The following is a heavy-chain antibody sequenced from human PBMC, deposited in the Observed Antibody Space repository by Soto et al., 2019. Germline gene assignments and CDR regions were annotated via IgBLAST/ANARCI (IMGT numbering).Heavy chain of an antibody. D-gene: IGHD2-15*01. CDR2: ITADGGT. CDR1: EFTVSGHA. J-gene: IGHJ3*02. CDR3: APHVSCSGGSCQYDAFAI. V-gene: IGHV3-23*01. Sequence: EVQVLESGGGLVQPGGSLRLSCEGSEFTVSGHAMTWIRQAPGKGPEWVSTITADGGTYYADSVKGRFAMSRDTSENTPYLQMNGLGAEDTAAYYCAPHVSCSGGSCQYDAFAIRGQGTMVTVSS.